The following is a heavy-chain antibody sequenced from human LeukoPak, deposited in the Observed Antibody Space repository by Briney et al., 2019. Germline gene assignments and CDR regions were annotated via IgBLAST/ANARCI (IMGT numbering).Heavy chain of an antibody. D-gene: IGHD2-2*01. Sequence: SETLSLTCTVSGGSTSSSGYYWGWIRQPPGKGLEWIGSIYYSGSTYYNPSLKSRVTISLDTSKNHFSLKLSFVTAADTAVYYCANIVVVPAAVDVWGKGTTVTVSS. CDR2: IYYSGST. V-gene: IGHV4-39*07. J-gene: IGHJ6*04. CDR1: GGSTSSSGYY. CDR3: ANIVVVPAAVDV.